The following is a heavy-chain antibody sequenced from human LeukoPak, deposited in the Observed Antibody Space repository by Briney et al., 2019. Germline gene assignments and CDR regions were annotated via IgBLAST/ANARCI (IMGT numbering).Heavy chain of an antibody. D-gene: IGHD5-24*01. CDR2: IYSGGSQ. Sequence: GGSLRLSCAASGLTVSSNYMTWVRQAPGKGLEWVSVIYSGGSQYYADSVKGRFSISRDNSENTVYLQMNGLRAEDTAVYYCARVEMATVHYWGQGTLVTVSS. CDR3: ARVEMATVHY. CDR1: GLTVSSNY. V-gene: IGHV3-53*01. J-gene: IGHJ4*02.